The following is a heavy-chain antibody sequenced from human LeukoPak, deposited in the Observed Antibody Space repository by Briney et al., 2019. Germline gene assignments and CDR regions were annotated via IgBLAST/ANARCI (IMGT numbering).Heavy chain of an antibody. CDR1: GGTFSSYA. J-gene: IGHJ3*02. Sequence: SVKVSCKASGGTFSSYAISWVRQAPGQGLEWMGGIIPIFGTANYAQKFQGRVTITADESTSTAYMELSSLRSEDTAVYYCARDGRTYLRAFDIWGQGTMVTVSS. CDR2: IIPIFGTA. D-gene: IGHD1-1*01. V-gene: IGHV1-69*01. CDR3: ARDGRTYLRAFDI.